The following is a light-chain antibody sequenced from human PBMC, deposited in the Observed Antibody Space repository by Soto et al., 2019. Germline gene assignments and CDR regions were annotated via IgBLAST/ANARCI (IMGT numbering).Light chain of an antibody. CDR1: ISDVGAYDY. J-gene: IGLJ1*01. V-gene: IGLV2-14*01. Sequence: QSALAQPASVSGSPGQSIAISCTGTISDVGAYDYVSWYQQHPGKAPKLIIYEVSNRPSGVSSRFSGSKSGNTASLTISGLQPEDEADYYCSSHASSGVFGTGTKVTV. CDR3: SSHASSGV. CDR2: EVS.